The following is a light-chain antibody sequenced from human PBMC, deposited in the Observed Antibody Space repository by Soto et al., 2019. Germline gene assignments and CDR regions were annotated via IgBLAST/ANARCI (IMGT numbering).Light chain of an antibody. CDR1: QSISTY. J-gene: IGKJ5*01. CDR2: DAS. V-gene: IGKV3-11*01. Sequence: EVVLTQSPVTLSLSPGERPTLSCRASQSISTYLAWYQQRPGQPPRLLIYDASNRATGIAARFSGSGSGTDFSLIISSLEPEDAAVYYCQQRSKWITFGQGTRLEI. CDR3: QQRSKWIT.